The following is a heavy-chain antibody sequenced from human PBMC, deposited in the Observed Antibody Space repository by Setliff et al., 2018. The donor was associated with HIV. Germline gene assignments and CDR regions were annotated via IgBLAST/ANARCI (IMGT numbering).Heavy chain of an antibody. CDR2: ISTSSSTI. CDR3: ARGLTWIQVSPDYFDY. CDR1: GFTFRSFG. V-gene: IGHV3-48*04. D-gene: IGHD5-18*01. J-gene: IGHJ4*02. Sequence: GGSLRLSCAGSGFTFRSFGMNWVRQAPGKGLEWVSYISTSSSTIFYADSVKGRFTISRDNAKNSLYLQMNSLRAEDTAVYYCARGLTWIQVSPDYFDYWGQGTLVTAPQ.